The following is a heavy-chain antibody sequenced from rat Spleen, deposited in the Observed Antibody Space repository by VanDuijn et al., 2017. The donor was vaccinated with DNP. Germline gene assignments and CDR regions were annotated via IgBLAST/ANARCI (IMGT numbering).Heavy chain of an antibody. CDR2: ISPSGGST. J-gene: IGHJ2*01. V-gene: IGHV5-27*01. Sequence: EVQLVESGGGLVQPGRSLKLSCAASGFTFSNYDMAWVRQAPTKGLEWVASISPSGGSTYYRDSVKGRFTVSRDNAKSSLYLQMDSLRSEDTATYYCTTSSYYYSGDAAFDYWGQGVMVTVSS. CDR3: TTSSYYYSGDAAFDY. CDR1: GFTFSNYD. D-gene: IGHD1-1*01.